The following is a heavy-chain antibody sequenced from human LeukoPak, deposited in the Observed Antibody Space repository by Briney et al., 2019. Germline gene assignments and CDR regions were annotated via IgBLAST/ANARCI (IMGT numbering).Heavy chain of an antibody. J-gene: IGHJ4*02. V-gene: IGHV3-23*01. CDR3: AKDLGFLSDY. CDR2: ISGGGDST. D-gene: IGHD5-12*01. CDR1: GFTFSSYA. Sequence: PGGSLRLSCAASGFTFSSYAMSWVRQAPAKGLEWVSTISGGGDSTYYADSVKGRFTISRDNSKNTLYLQMNSLRAEDTAVYYCAKDLGFLSDYWGQGTLVTVSS.